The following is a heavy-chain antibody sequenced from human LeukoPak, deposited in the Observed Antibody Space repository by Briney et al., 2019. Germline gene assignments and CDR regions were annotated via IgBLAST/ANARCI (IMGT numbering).Heavy chain of an antibody. J-gene: IGHJ4*02. CDR1: GASISSYF. CDR3: ARHPELYFFDY. Sequence: SETLSLTCTVSGASISSYFWSWIRQPPGKGLEWIGYISYSGSTNYNPSLKSLVTISADTSKNQVSLTLSSVTAADTAVYYCARHPELYFFDYWGQGTLVTVSS. CDR2: ISYSGST. V-gene: IGHV4-59*08. D-gene: IGHD3-10*01.